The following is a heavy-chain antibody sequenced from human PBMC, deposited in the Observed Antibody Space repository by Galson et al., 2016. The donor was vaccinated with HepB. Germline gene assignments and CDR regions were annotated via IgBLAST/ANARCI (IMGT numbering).Heavy chain of an antibody. CDR1: GYTFTDYY. D-gene: IGHD3-3*01. V-gene: IGHV1-2*06. CDR3: ARDLDFWSGYHGY. CDR2: INPNTGVT. Sequence: SVKVSCKVSGYTFTDYYMHWVRQAPGKGLVWMGRINPNTGVTNLAQKFQGRVTMTRDTAISTAYMELSRLTSDDMAVYYCARDLDFWSGYHGYWGQGAVVTVTS. J-gene: IGHJ4*02.